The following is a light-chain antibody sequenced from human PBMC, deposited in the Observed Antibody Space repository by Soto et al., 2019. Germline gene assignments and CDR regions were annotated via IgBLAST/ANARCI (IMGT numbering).Light chain of an antibody. J-gene: IGLJ3*02. Sequence: QSVLTQPPSASGTPGQRVTISCSGSSSNIGSNTVNWFQQVPGTAPKLLIYSNNQRPSGVPDRLSLSKSGTSASLAISGLQSEDEADYYCAAWDDSLYGWVFGGGTKLTVL. V-gene: IGLV1-44*01. CDR3: AAWDDSLYGWV. CDR2: SNN. CDR1: SSNIGSNT.